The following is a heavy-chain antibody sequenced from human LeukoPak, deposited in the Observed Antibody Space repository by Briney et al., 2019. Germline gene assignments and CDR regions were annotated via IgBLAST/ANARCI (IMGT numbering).Heavy chain of an antibody. J-gene: IGHJ3*02. CDR1: GGSISSSSYY. Sequence: SETLSLTCTVSGGSISSSSYYWGWIRQPPGKGLKWIVSIYYSGSTYYNPSLKSRVTISVLTSKNRFSLKLSSVTAADTAVYYCATLTGGDDAFDIWGQGTMVTVSS. V-gene: IGHV4-39*07. D-gene: IGHD4-23*01. CDR3: ATLTGGDDAFDI. CDR2: IYYSGST.